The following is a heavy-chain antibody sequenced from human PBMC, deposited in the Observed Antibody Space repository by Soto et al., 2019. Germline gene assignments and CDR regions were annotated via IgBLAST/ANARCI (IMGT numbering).Heavy chain of an antibody. CDR1: GGSISSGGYY. CDR2: IYYSGST. V-gene: IGHV4-31*03. CDR3: ARYEAARMSYFDY. J-gene: IGHJ4*02. D-gene: IGHD6-13*01. Sequence: PSETLSRTCTVSGGSISSGGYYWSWIRQHPGKGLEWIGYIYYSGSTYYNPSLKSRVTISVDTSKNQFSLKLSSVTAADTAVYYCARYEAARMSYFDYWGQGTLVTVSS.